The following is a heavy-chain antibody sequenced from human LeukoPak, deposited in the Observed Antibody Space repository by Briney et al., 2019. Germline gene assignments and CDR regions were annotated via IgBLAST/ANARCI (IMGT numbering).Heavy chain of an antibody. V-gene: IGHV4-39*07. Sequence: PSETLSLTCTVSGGSISSSSYYWGWIRQPPGKGLEWIGSIYYSGSTYYNPSLKSRLTISVDTSKNQFSLKLSSVTAADTAVYYCARDYATAARSLDYWGQGTLITVSS. CDR1: GGSISSSSYY. CDR3: ARDYATAARSLDY. D-gene: IGHD6-6*01. J-gene: IGHJ4*02. CDR2: IYYSGST.